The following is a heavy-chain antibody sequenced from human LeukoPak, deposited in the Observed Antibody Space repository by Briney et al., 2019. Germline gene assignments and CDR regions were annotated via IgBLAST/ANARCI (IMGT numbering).Heavy chain of an antibody. CDR2: IKQDGSEK. D-gene: IGHD2-8*01. Sequence: GGSLRLSCAASGFTFSSYWMSWVRQAPGKGLEWVANIKQDGSEKYYVDSVKGRFTISRDNAKNSLYLQMNSLRAEDTAVYYCARGVGYCTNGVCYRLYYFDYWGQGTLVTVSS. V-gene: IGHV3-7*04. CDR3: ARGVGYCTNGVCYRLYYFDY. J-gene: IGHJ4*02. CDR1: GFTFSSYW.